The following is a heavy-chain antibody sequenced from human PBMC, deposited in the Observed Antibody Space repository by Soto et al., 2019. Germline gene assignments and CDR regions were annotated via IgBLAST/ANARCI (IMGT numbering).Heavy chain of an antibody. CDR2: ISGSGGST. CDR1: GFTFSSYA. D-gene: IGHD3-3*01. Sequence: SGGSLRLSCAASGFTFSSYAMSWVRQAPGKGLEWVSAISGSGGSTYYADSVKGRFTISRDNSKNTLYLQMNSLRAEDTAVYYCAKDSGDFWSGFLVDYWGQGTLVTVSS. J-gene: IGHJ4*02. CDR3: AKDSGDFWSGFLVDY. V-gene: IGHV3-23*01.